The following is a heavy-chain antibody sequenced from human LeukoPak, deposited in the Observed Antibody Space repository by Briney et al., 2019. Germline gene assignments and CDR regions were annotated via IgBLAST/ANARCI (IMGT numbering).Heavy chain of an antibody. Sequence: SETLSLTCIVSGDSISGYYWSWIRQAAGKGLEWIGRVYSTGSTNYNPSLKSRVTMSVDTSKNQFSLKQNSVTAADTAVYYCARSLSSGWFPFDYWGQGTLVTVSS. D-gene: IGHD6-19*01. CDR3: ARSLSSGWFPFDY. CDR1: GDSISGYY. CDR2: VYSTGST. J-gene: IGHJ4*02. V-gene: IGHV4-4*07.